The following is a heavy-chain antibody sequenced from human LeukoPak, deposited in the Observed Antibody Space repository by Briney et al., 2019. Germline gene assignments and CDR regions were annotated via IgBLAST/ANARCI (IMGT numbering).Heavy chain of an antibody. CDR1: GFTFSSYA. J-gene: IGHJ4*02. Sequence: QPGGSLRLSCAASGFTFSSYAMHWVRQAPGKGLEYVSAISSNGGSTYYANSVKGRFTISRDNSKNTLYLQMGSLRAEDMAVYYCARGGGGLVVTVIDYWGQGTLVTVSS. D-gene: IGHD3-22*01. V-gene: IGHV3-64*01. CDR3: ARGGGGLVVTVIDY. CDR2: ISSNGGST.